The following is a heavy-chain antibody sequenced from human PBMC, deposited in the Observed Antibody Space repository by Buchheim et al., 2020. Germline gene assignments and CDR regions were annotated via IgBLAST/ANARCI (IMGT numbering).Heavy chain of an antibody. V-gene: IGHV4-59*01. CDR1: GGSISRYY. CDR3: ARDGGGLGYFQH. D-gene: IGHD2-21*01. Sequence: QVQLQESGPGLVKPSETLSLTCSVSGGSISRYYWSWIRQPPGKGLEWIGYIYYTGSTNYNPSLKSRVTISVDPSKNQLSLKVSSVTAADTAVYYCARDGGGLGYFQHWGQGSL. CDR2: IYYTGST. J-gene: IGHJ1*01.